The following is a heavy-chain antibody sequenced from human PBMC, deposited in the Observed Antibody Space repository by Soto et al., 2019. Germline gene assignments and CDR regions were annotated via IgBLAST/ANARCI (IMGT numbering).Heavy chain of an antibody. CDR2: ISGSGGST. J-gene: IGHJ6*02. CDR1: GFTFSSYA. Sequence: GGSLRLSCAASGFTFSSYAMSWVRQAPGKGLEWVSAISGSGGSTYYADSVKDRFTISRDNSKNTLYLQMNSLRAEDTAVYYCAKESGITGTTSYGMDVWGQGTTVTVSS. CDR3: AKESGITGTTSYGMDV. V-gene: IGHV3-23*01. D-gene: IGHD1-7*01.